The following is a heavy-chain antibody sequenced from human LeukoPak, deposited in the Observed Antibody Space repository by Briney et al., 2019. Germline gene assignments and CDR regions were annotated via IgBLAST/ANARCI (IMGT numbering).Heavy chain of an antibody. J-gene: IGHJ6*02. Sequence: GGSLRLSCAASGFTFRDYYMTWIRQAPGKGLEWISYISRSGDTLYYADSVEGRFTISRDNTKNSLYLQMNSLRAEDTAVYYCAREVVIFPDYYYYGMDVWGQGTTVTVSS. CDR1: GFTFRDYY. D-gene: IGHD3-9*01. CDR2: ISRSGDTL. V-gene: IGHV3-11*01. CDR3: AREVVIFPDYYYYGMDV.